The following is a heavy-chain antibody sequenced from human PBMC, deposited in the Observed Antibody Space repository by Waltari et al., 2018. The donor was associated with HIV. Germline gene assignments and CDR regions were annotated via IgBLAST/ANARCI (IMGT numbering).Heavy chain of an antibody. CDR3: AKTGVAGRFFDY. J-gene: IGHJ4*01. CDR1: GFTFSKYG. V-gene: IGHV3-30*02. CDR2: ISYDGTNK. D-gene: IGHD6-19*01. Sequence: QVQLVESGGGVVQPGGSLRLSCAASGFTFSKYGIHWVRQASGKGLEWVTFISYDGTNKYYADSVKGRFTISRDNSKNTLYLQMNSLRAEDTAVYYCAKTGVAGRFFDYWGHGTLVTISS.